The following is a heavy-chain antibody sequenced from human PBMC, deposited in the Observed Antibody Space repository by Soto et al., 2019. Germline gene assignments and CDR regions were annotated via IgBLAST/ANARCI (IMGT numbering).Heavy chain of an antibody. D-gene: IGHD3-22*01. CDR3: ARSADSTYYYDSSGYYYPSYWYFDL. V-gene: IGHV1-69*13. J-gene: IGHJ2*01. CDR1: GGTFSSYA. CDR2: IIPIFGTA. Sequence: ASVKVSCTASGGTFSSYAISWVRQAPGQGLEWMGGIIPIFGTANYAQKFQGRVTITADESTSTAYMELSSLRSEDTAVYYCARSADSTYYYDSSGYYYPSYWYFDLWGRGTLVTVSS.